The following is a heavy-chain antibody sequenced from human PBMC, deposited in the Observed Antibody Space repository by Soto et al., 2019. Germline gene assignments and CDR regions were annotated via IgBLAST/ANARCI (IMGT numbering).Heavy chain of an antibody. D-gene: IGHD3-16*01. CDR3: ARVARGAWGVFDH. Sequence: EVQLVESGGGLVQPGGSLRLSCAASGFALSTYWMHWVRQVPGKGLVWVSRIDYDGSTTSYADSVKGRFTISRDNAKNTLYVQMSSLTAEDTAVYYCARVARGAWGVFDHWGQGTLVTVSS. CDR1: GFALSTYW. J-gene: IGHJ4*02. V-gene: IGHV3-74*01. CDR2: IDYDGSTT.